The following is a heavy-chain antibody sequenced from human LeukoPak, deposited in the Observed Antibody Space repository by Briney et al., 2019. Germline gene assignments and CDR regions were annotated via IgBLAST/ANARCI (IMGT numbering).Heavy chain of an antibody. CDR3: ARDWGYNWSPKNDY. CDR1: GYTFTSYG. V-gene: IGHV1-18*01. CDR2: ISAYNGNT. J-gene: IGHJ4*02. D-gene: IGHD1-20*01. Sequence: GASVKVSCKASGYTFTSYGISWVRQAPGQGLEWMGWISAYNGNTNYAQKLQGRVTMTTDTSTSTAYMELRSLRSDDTAVYYCARDWGYNWSPKNDYWGQGTLVTVSS.